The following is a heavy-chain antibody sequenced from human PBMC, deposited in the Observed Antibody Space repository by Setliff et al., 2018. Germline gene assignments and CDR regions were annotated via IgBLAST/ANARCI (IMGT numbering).Heavy chain of an antibody. CDR1: GSTFGDYA. D-gene: IGHD3-3*01. CDR2: IRSKAYGGTT. CDR3: TREASVDFWSGYPYYYYMDV. Sequence: PGGSLRLSCTASGSTFGDYAMSWVRQAPGEGLEWVGFIRSKAYGGTTEYAASVKGRFTISRDDYKSIAYLQMNSLKTEDTAVYYCTREASVDFWSGYPYYYYMDVWGKGTTVTVSS. V-gene: IGHV3-49*04. J-gene: IGHJ6*03.